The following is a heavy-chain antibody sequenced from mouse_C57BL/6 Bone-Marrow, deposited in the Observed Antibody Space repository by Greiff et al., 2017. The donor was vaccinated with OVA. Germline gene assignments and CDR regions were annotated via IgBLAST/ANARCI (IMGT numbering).Heavy chain of an antibody. CDR1: GYTFTSYW. J-gene: IGHJ3*01. CDR3: ARRGRGPAWFAY. Sequence: VQLQQSGAELVRPGTSVKLSCKASGYTFTSYWMHWVKQRPGQGLEWIGVIDPSDSYTNYNQKFKGKATLTVDTSSSTAYMQLSSLTSEDSAVYYCARRGRGPAWFAYWGQGTLVTVSA. CDR2: IDPSDSYT. V-gene: IGHV1-59*01.